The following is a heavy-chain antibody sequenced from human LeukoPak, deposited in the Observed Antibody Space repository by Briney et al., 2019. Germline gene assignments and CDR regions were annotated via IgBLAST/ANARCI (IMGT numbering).Heavy chain of an antibody. CDR3: ARDSSGSYVRNYYYMDV. V-gene: IGHV4-30-4*08. D-gene: IGHD1-26*01. CDR2: IYYSGST. CDR1: GGSISSGDYY. J-gene: IGHJ6*03. Sequence: SQTLSLTCTVSGGSISSGDYYWSWIRQPPGKGLEWIGYIYYSGSTYYNPSLKSRVTISVDTSKNQFSLKLSSLTAADTAVYYCARDSSGSYVRNYYYMDVWGKGTTVTVSS.